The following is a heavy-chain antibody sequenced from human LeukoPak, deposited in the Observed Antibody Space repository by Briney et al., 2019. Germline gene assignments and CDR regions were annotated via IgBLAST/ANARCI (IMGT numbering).Heavy chain of an antibody. V-gene: IGHV3-48*02. CDR1: GFTFSSSS. J-gene: IGHJ4*02. CDR2: ISSSSSTI. D-gene: IGHD3-10*01. CDR3: ASLARLNGSGSRDY. Sequence: KTGGSLRLSCAASGFTFSSSSTNWVRQAPGKGLEWVSYISSSSSTIKYADSVKGRFTISRDNAKNSLYLQMNSLRDEDTAVYYCASLARLNGSGSRDYWGQGTLVTVSS.